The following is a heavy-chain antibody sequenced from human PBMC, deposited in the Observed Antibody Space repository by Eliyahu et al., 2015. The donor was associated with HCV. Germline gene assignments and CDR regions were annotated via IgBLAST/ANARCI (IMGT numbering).Heavy chain of an antibody. D-gene: IGHD2-15*01. CDR2: ISYDGSNK. CDR3: AKADCSGGSCEVDY. CDR1: GFTFXSXG. J-gene: IGHJ4*02. V-gene: IGHV3-30*18. Sequence: QVQLVESGGGVVQPGRSLRLSXXASGFTFXSXGMHWVRQAPGKGLEXVAVISYDGSNKYYADSVKGRFTISRDNSKNTLYLQMNSLRAEDTAVYYCAKADCSGGSCEVDYWGQGTLVTVSS.